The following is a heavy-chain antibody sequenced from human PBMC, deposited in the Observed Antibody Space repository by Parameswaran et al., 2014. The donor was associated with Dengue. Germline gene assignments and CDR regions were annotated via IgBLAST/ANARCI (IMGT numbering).Heavy chain of an antibody. J-gene: IGHJ4*02. V-gene: IGHV3-15*01. D-gene: IGHD4-11*01. CDR3: TTDRGATTVTTWWEDRYYFDY. CDR2: IKSKTDGGTT. Sequence: QMPGKGLEWVGRIKSKTDGGTTDYAAPVKGRFTISRDDSKNTLYLQMNSLKTEDTAVYYCTTDRGATTVTTWWEDRYYFDYWGQGTLVTVSS.